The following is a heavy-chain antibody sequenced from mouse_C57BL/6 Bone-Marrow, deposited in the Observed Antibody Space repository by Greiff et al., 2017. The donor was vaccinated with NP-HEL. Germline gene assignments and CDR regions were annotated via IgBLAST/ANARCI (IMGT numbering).Heavy chain of an antibody. CDR3: ARLIYYGNYDYAMDY. CDR2: IYPRSGNT. D-gene: IGHD2-1*01. Sequence: VQLVESGAELARPGASVKLSCKASGYTFTSYGISWVKQRTGQGLEWIGEIYPRSGNTYYNEKFKGKATLTADKSSSTAYMELRSLTSEDSAVYFCARLIYYGNYDYAMDYWGQGTSVTVSS. J-gene: IGHJ4*01. V-gene: IGHV1-81*01. CDR1: GYTFTSYG.